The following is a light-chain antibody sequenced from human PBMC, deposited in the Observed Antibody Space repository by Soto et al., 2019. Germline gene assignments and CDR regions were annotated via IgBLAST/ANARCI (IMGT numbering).Light chain of an antibody. CDR2: DVI. J-gene: IGLJ2*01. V-gene: IGLV2-14*03. Sequence: QSALTQPASVSGSPGQSITISCTGTSSDVGGYNFVSWYQHHPDKVPKLMIYDVITRPSGVSYRFSGSKSDNTASLTISGLQAEDEADYYCSSYTSSSTPVVXGGGTKVTVL. CDR1: SSDVGGYNF. CDR3: SSYTSSSTPVV.